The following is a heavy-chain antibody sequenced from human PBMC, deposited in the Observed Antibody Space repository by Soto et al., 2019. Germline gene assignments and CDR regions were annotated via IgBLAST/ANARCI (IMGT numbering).Heavy chain of an antibody. CDR3: ARDGVWGRARQWLALDY. J-gene: IGHJ4*02. CDR2: ISSSSSYI. Sequence: VGSLRLSCAASRFTFSSYNMNWVRQAPGKGLEWVSSISSSSSYIYYADSVKGRFTISRDNAKNSLYLQMNSLRAEDTAVYYCARDGVWGRARQWLALDYWGQGTLVTVSS. D-gene: IGHD6-19*01. CDR1: RFTFSSYN. V-gene: IGHV3-21*01.